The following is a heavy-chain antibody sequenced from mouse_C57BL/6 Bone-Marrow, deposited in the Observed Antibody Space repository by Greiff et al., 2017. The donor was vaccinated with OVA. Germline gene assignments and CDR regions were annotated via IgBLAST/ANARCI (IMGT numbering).Heavy chain of an antibody. CDR3: ARRYYGSSWYFDV. CDR1: GYTFTSYW. D-gene: IGHD1-1*01. J-gene: IGHJ1*03. CDR2: IYPGSGST. Sequence: QVQLQQPGAELVKPGASVKMSCKASGYTFTSYWITWVKQRPGQGLEWIGDIYPGSGSTNYNEKFKSKATLTVATSSSTAYMQLSSLTSEDSAVYDGARRYYGSSWYFDVWGTGTTVTVSA. V-gene: IGHV1-55*01.